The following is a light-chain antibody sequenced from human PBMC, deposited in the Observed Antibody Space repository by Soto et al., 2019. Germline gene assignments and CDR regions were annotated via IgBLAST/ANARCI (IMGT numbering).Light chain of an antibody. V-gene: IGKV3-15*01. CDR2: DAS. CDR3: QQYNNWPPKIT. Sequence: IVMTQSPATLSVSPGERATLSCRASQSVSINIACFQQKPGRPPSLLIYDASTRATGIPARFSGSGSGTEFTLTISSLQSEDFAVYYCQQYNNWPPKITFGPGTRLEIK. CDR1: QSVSIN. J-gene: IGKJ5*01.